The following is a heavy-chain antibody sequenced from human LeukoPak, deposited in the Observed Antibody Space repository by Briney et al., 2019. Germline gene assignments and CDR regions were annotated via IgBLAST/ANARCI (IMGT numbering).Heavy chain of an antibody. V-gene: IGHV3-23*01. CDR1: GFTFSSYA. CDR2: ISGSGGST. J-gene: IGHJ4*02. CDR3: AKDWAASGSYPEGDFDY. D-gene: IGHD3-10*01. Sequence: PGGSLRLSCAASGFTFSSYAMSWVRQAPGKGLEWVSAISGSGGSTYYADSVKGRFTISRDNSKNTLYLQMNSLRAEDTAVYYCAKDWAASGSYPEGDFDYWGQGTLVTVSS.